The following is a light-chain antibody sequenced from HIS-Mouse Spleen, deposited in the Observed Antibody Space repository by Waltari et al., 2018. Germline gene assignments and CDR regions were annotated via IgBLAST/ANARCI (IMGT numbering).Light chain of an antibody. CDR3: YSTDSSGNHRV. CDR2: EDS. CDR1: ALPNKY. J-gene: IGLJ2*01. V-gene: IGLV3-10*01. Sequence: SYELTQPPSVSVSPGQTARITCSGDALPNKYAYWYQQKSGQAPLLVIYEDSKRPSGIPEGFCGSRSGAMATLTISGAQVEDEADYYCYSTDSSGNHRVFGGGTKLTVL.